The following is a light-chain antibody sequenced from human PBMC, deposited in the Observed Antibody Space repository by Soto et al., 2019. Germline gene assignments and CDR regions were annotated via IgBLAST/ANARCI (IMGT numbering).Light chain of an antibody. CDR3: QHYNNWPPWT. CDR2: GAS. V-gene: IGKV3-15*01. J-gene: IGKJ1*01. Sequence: EIVMTQSPATLSVSPGERATFSCRASQSVSSNLAWYQQKPGQAARLLIYGASIRATGIPARFSGSGSGTEFTLTISTLQSEDFAIYYCQHYNNWPPWTFGQGTKVDIK. CDR1: QSVSSN.